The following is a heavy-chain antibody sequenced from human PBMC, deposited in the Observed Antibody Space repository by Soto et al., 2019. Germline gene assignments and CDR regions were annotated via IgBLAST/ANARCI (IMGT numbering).Heavy chain of an antibody. J-gene: IGHJ5*02. Sequence: QVQLVQSGAEVKKPGASEKVSCKASGYTFTNYDINWVRQATGQGLEWMGWMNPNNGNTGYPQKFQGRVTMTRNTSISTAYMELSSLRFEDTAVYYCARSPPREETNNYAGGWFDPWGQGTLVTVSS. CDR3: ARSPPREETNNYAGGWFDP. CDR1: GYTFTNYD. CDR2: MNPNNGNT. D-gene: IGHD4-4*01. V-gene: IGHV1-8*01.